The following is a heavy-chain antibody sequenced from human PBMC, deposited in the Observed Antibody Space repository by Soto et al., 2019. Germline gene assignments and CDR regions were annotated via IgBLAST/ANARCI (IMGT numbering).Heavy chain of an antibody. CDR3: ARGTTRYDY. CDR2: INHSGST. J-gene: IGHJ4*02. D-gene: IGHD1-7*01. Sequence: SETLSLTCAVCGGSFSGYYWSWIRQPPGKGLEWIGEINHSGSTNYNPSLKSRVTISVDTSKNQFSLKLSSVTAADTAVYYCARGTTRYDYWGQGTLVTVSS. CDR1: GGSFSGYY. V-gene: IGHV4-34*01.